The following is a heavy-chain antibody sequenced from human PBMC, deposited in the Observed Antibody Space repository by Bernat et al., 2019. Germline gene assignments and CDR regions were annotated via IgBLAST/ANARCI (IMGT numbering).Heavy chain of an antibody. V-gene: IGHV1-3*01. J-gene: IGHJ4*02. CDR1: GYTFTSYA. D-gene: IGHD3-3*01. CDR3: ARDGYDCWSGYPLDY. CDR2: INAGNGNT. Sequence: QVQLVQSGAEVKKPGASVKVSCKASGYTFTSYAMHWVRQAPGQRLEWMGWINAGNGNTKYSQKFQGRVTITRDTSASTAYMELSSLRSEDTAVYYCARDGYDCWSGYPLDYWGQGTLVTVSS.